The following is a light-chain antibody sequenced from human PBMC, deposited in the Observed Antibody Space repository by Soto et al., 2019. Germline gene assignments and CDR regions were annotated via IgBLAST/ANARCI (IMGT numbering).Light chain of an antibody. V-gene: IGKV1-27*01. CDR1: QGISNY. CDR3: QQANSFPRT. Sequence: DIQMTQSPSSLSAYLGDRVTITCRASQGISNYLAWYQQKPGRLPKLLLFGASTLQSGVPARFSGSGSGTLFTLTINGLLPEDFATYYCQQANSFPRTCGGGTKGAIK. CDR2: GAS. J-gene: IGKJ4*01.